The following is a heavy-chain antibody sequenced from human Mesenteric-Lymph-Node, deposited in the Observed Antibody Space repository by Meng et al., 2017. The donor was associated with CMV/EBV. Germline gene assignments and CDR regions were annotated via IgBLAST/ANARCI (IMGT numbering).Heavy chain of an antibody. J-gene: IGHJ4*02. Sequence: GVSISGGGYYWSWIRQHPRKGLEWIGYIYYSGSTYYNPSLKSRLDISVDTSKNQFSLTVSSVTAADTAVYYCARVELQSTSSWYFDYWGQGALVTVSS. CDR2: IYYSGST. CDR1: GVSISGGGYY. CDR3: ARVELQSTSSWYFDY. D-gene: IGHD6-6*01. V-gene: IGHV4-31*02.